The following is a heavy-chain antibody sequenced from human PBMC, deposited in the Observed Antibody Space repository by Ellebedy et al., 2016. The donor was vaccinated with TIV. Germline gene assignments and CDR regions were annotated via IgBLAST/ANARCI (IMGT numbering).Heavy chain of an antibody. V-gene: IGHV3-7*01. J-gene: IGHJ6*03. CDR1: GFTFSDYW. CDR2: IKQDGSEK. CDR3: ARVGVGAIYYYYYYMDV. Sequence: GGSLRLXCAASGFTFSDYWMSWVRQAPGKGLEWVANIKQDGSEKYYVDSVKGRFTISRDNAKNSLYLQMNSLRAEDTAVYYCARVGVGAIYYYYYYMDVWGKGTTVTVSS. D-gene: IGHD1-26*01.